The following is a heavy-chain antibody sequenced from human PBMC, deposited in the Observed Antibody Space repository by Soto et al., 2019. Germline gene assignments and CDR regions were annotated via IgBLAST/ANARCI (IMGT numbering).Heavy chain of an antibody. CDR3: ARDPGYRSGGNCYRYMDL. Sequence: EMQLVESGGGLVNPGGSLRLSCAASGLIVNNNYMNWVRQAPGKGLEWVSVIHSGNSASYADSVMGRLTISRHNSKKMVYLQKNNLRAEDTAVYYCARDPGYRSGGNCYRYMDLWSKWTTVTASS. D-gene: IGHD2-15*01. CDR1: GLIVNNNY. J-gene: IGHJ6*03. CDR2: IHSGNSA. V-gene: IGHV3-53*04.